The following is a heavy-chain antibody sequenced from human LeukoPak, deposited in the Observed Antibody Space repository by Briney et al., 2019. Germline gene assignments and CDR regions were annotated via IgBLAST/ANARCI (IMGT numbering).Heavy chain of an antibody. J-gene: IGHJ6*02. CDR2: IAFDGSNA. CDR1: GFTFSSYA. V-gene: IGHV3-30-3*01. CDR3: SRGRYGDYSRSGYYYGMDV. D-gene: IGHD4-17*01. Sequence: GGSPRLSCVASGFTFSSYAMHWVRQAPGKGLEWVAVIAFDGSNALYADSVKGRFTISRDISKSTLYLEMNSLKAEDSAIYYCSRGRYGDYSRSGYYYGMDVWGQGTTVTVSS.